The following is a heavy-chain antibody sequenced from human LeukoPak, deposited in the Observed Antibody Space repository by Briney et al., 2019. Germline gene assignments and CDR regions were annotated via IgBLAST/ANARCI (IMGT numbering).Heavy chain of an antibody. D-gene: IGHD3-16*01. V-gene: IGHV3-64D*08. Sequence: GGSLRLSCSASGFTLSVYAMHLVRQAPRRGLEYVSAVSSVIGRTFYADSVKDRFTISRDNSGNTLYLQMTSLRPEDTAVYYCAKPARGLGIQFGLASWGQGTLVTVSS. CDR2: VSSVIGRT. CDR3: AKPARGLGIQFGLAS. CDR1: GFTLSVYA. J-gene: IGHJ4*02.